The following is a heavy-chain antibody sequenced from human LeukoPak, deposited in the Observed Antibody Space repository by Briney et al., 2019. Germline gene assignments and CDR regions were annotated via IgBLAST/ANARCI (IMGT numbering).Heavy chain of an antibody. J-gene: IGHJ4*02. Sequence: GGSLRLSCAASGFTFSSYTMNWVRQAPGKGLEWVSYISSSGSTIYYADSVKGRFTISRDNAKNSLYLQMNSLRAEDTAVYYCARAPLLGYCSSTSCFYFDYWGQGTLVTVSS. CDR2: ISSSGSTI. CDR3: ARAPLLGYCSSTSCFYFDY. D-gene: IGHD2-2*01. CDR1: GFTFSSYT. V-gene: IGHV3-48*04.